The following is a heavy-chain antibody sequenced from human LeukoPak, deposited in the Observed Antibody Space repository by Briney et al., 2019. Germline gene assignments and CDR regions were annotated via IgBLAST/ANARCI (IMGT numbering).Heavy chain of an antibody. D-gene: IGHD3-10*01. V-gene: IGHV3-23*01. Sequence: GGSLRLSCAASGFTFSSYAMSWVRQAPGKGLEWVSAISGSGGSTYYADSVKGRFTISRDNSKNTLYLQMNSLRAGDTAVYYCAKDKSYYYDSGSYGVDYWGQGTLVTVSS. CDR2: ISGSGGST. J-gene: IGHJ4*02. CDR3: AKDKSYYYDSGSYGVDY. CDR1: GFTFSSYA.